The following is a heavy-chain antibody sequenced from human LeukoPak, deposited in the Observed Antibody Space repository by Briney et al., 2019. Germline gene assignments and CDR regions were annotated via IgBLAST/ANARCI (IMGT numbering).Heavy chain of an antibody. Sequence: SETLSLTCAVYGGSFSGYYWSRVRQPPGKGLEWIGEINHSGSANYSPSFKSRVTISLDTSKNQFYLKLNSVTAADTAVYYCARGGGGHSRQYFKYWGQGTLVTVSS. CDR3: ARGGGGHSRQYFKY. J-gene: IGHJ4*02. CDR1: GGSFSGYY. V-gene: IGHV4-34*01. CDR2: INHSGSA. D-gene: IGHD1-26*01.